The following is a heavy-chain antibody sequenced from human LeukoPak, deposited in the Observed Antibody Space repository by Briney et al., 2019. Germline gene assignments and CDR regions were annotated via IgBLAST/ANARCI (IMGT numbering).Heavy chain of an antibody. D-gene: IGHD4-17*01. CDR2: IYSGGST. CDR3: ARDPTVPDYYYYGMDV. J-gene: IGHJ6*02. CDR1: GFTVSSNY. V-gene: IGHV3-66*02. Sequence: GGSLRLSCAASGFTVSSNYMSWVRQAPGKGLEWVSVIYSGGSTYYADPVKGRFTISRDNSKNTLYLQMNSLRAEDTAVYYCARDPTVPDYYYYGMDVWGQGTTVTVSS.